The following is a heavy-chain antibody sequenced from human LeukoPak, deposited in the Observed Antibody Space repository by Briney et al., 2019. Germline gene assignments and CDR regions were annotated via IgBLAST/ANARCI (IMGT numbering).Heavy chain of an antibody. J-gene: IGHJ4*02. V-gene: IGHV3-33*01. D-gene: IGHD3-10*01. CDR2: IWFDGSNK. Sequence: GGSLRLSCAASGFTFSNYGMHWVRQAPGKGLEWVAVIWFDGSNKYYADSVKGRFTISRDNSKNTLYLQMNSLRAEDTAVYYCARVWFGHYYFDYWGQGTLVTVSS. CDR1: GFTFSNYG. CDR3: ARVWFGHYYFDY.